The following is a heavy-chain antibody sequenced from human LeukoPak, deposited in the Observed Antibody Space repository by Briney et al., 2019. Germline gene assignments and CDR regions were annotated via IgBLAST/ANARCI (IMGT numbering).Heavy chain of an antibody. CDR3: AREGSWSDAFDI. V-gene: IGHV4-39*07. Sequence: SETLSLTCTVSGGSISSYYWSWIRQPPGKGLEWIGSIYYSGSTYYNPSLKSRVTISVDTSKNQFSLKLSSVTAADTAVYYCAREGSWSDAFDIWGQGTMVTVSS. D-gene: IGHD6-13*01. CDR1: GGSISSYY. J-gene: IGHJ3*02. CDR2: IYYSGST.